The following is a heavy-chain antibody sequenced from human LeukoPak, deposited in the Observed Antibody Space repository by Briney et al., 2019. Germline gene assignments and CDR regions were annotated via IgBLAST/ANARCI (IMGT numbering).Heavy chain of an antibody. J-gene: IGHJ4*02. CDR1: GFTFNTLA. D-gene: IGHD5-18*01. Sequence: GGSLRLSCAASGFTFNTLAMSWVRQAPGKGLEWVSAINARGFITYYADSVKGRFTISRDNSKNTLFLQMNSLSVEDTATYYCVNHITAMIRGCLDHWGQGILVSVSS. CDR2: INARGFIT. CDR3: VNHITAMIRGCLDH. V-gene: IGHV3-23*01.